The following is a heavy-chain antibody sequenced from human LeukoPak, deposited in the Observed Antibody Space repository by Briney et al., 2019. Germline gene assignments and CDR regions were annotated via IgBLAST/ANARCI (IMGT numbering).Heavy chain of an antibody. V-gene: IGHV3-23*01. D-gene: IGHD1-26*01. CDR3: TKDLALYTGPYSGSFYSPIDC. Sequence: GASVKLSCEVEEFRVGKDCISWLRPDHGKGKEWVSSISGSGDNTYYADSVKGPFTISRDNFKNTLYVQMNSLKAEDTAVYYCTKDLALYTGPYSGSFYSPIDCWGQGTLVTVSS. CDR2: ISGSGDNT. CDR1: EFRVGKDC. J-gene: IGHJ4*02.